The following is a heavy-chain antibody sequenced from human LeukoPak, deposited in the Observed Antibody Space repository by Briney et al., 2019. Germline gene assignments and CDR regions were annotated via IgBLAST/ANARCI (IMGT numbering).Heavy chain of an antibody. CDR3: ARGFWSGYLHNYYMDV. CDR1: GGIFSSYG. J-gene: IGHJ6*03. D-gene: IGHD3-3*01. V-gene: IGHV1-69*13. Sequence: GASVKVSCKASGGIFSSYGIGWVRQDRGQGLKWVGGIIPLFGTADYAQKFQGRVTITADESTSTAYVELRSLRSEDTAVYYCARGFWSGYLHNYYMDVWGKGTTVIVSS. CDR2: IIPLFGTA.